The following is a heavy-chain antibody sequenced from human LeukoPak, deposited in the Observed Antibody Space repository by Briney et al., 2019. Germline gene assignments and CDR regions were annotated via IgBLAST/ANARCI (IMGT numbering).Heavy chain of an antibody. CDR2: IYYSGST. V-gene: IGHV4-59*01. CDR1: SGSISTYY. J-gene: IGHJ4*02. CDR3: ARDGYSGSDAL. Sequence: SETLSLTCTVSSGSISTYYWSWIRQPPGKGLEWIGYIYYSGSTKYNPSLKSRVTLSVDTSKNQFSLKLSSVTAADTAVYYCARDGYSGSDALWGQGILVTVSS. D-gene: IGHD5-12*01.